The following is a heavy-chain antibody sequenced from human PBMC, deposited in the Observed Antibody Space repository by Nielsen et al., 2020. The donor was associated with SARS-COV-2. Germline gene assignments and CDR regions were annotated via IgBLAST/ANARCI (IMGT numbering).Heavy chain of an antibody. V-gene: IGHV3-11*05. CDR1: GFTFSDYY. CDR2: ISSSSSYT. D-gene: IGHD3-22*01. J-gene: IGHJ6*02. Sequence: GGSLRLSFAASGFTFSDYYMSWIRQAPGKGLEWVSYISSSSSYTNYADSVKGRFTISRDNAKYSLYLQMNSLGAEDTAVYYCSRDSPTYDHRRTYGMDVWVQGTTVTVSS. CDR3: SRDSPTYDHRRTYGMDV.